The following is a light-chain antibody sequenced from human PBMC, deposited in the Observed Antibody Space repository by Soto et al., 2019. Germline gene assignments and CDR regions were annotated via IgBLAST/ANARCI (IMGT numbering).Light chain of an antibody. CDR3: AVWDGSLSGRV. J-gene: IGLJ3*02. Sequence: QSVLTQPPAASGTPGQRVTISCSGSSSNIGRQYVYWYLQVPGTAPKLVIYRNDQRPSGVPDRFSGSKSGTSASLAISGLRSEDEADYYCAVWDGSLSGRVFGGGTQLTVL. CDR2: RND. V-gene: IGLV1-47*01. CDR1: SSNIGRQY.